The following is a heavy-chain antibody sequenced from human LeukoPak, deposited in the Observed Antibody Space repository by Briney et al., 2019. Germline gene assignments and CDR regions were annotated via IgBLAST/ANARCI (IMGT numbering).Heavy chain of an antibody. V-gene: IGHV4-59*12. CDR3: ARDRYYYGSGSYPYMDV. CDR1: GGSIRSYY. J-gene: IGHJ6*03. CDR2: IYYSGST. Sequence: SETPSLTCTVSGGSIRSYYWSWIRQPPGKGLEWIGYIYYSGSTNYNPSLKSRVTISVDTSKNQFSLKLSSVTAVDTAVYYCARDRYYYGSGSYPYMDVWGKGTTVTISS. D-gene: IGHD3-10*01.